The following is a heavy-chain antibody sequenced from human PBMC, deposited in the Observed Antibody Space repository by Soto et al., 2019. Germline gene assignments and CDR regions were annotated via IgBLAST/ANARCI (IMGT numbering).Heavy chain of an antibody. Sequence: SETLSLTCAVSGGSISSGGYSWSWIRQPPGKGLEWIGYIYHSGSTYYNPSLKSRVTISVVRSKNQFSLKLSSVTAADTAVYYCARWSTFMYYFDYWGQGTLVTVSS. CDR2: IYHSGST. CDR1: GGSISSGGYS. V-gene: IGHV4-30-2*01. D-gene: IGHD2-2*01. CDR3: ARWSTFMYYFDY. J-gene: IGHJ4*02.